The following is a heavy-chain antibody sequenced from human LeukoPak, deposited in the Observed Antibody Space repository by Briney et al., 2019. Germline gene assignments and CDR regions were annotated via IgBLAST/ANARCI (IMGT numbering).Heavy chain of an antibody. CDR3: TTDPNYSGYDSSPTIP. J-gene: IGHJ5*02. CDR2: IKSKTDGGTT. Sequence: PGGSLRLSCAASGFTFSNAWMSWVRQAPGKGLEWVGRIKSKTDGGTTDYAAPVKGRFTISRDDSKNTLYLQMNSLKTEDTAVYYCTTDPNYSGYDSSPTIPWGQGTLVTVSS. CDR1: GFTFSNAW. V-gene: IGHV3-15*01. D-gene: IGHD5-12*01.